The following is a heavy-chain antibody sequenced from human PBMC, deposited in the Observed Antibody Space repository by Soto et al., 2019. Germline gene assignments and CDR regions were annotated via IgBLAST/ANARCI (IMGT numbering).Heavy chain of an antibody. CDR3: ARDSPSLAYCGGDCYSIDY. D-gene: IGHD2-21*02. CDR2: INSNSGGT. Sequence: QEQLVQSGAEVKKPGASVKVSCKASGYTFTDHYIHWVRQAPGQGLEWMGWINSNSGGTNSAQKFHGRVTMTRDTSISTAYMELTRLRSDDTAVYYCARDSPSLAYCGGDCYSIDYWGQGTLVTVSS. J-gene: IGHJ4*02. V-gene: IGHV1-2*02. CDR1: GYTFTDHY.